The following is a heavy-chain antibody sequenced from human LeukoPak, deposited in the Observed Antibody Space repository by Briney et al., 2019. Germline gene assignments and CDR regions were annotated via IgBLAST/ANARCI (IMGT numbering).Heavy chain of an antibody. J-gene: IGHJ4*02. Sequence: GGSLRLSCAAPGFTVSSNYMTWVRQAPGKGLEWVSAIYSGGTTYYADSVKGRFTISRDNSKNTVYLQMNSLGAEDTAVYYCARVVGATTLLDYWGQGTLVTVSS. V-gene: IGHV3-53*01. CDR1: GFTVSSNY. CDR3: ARVVGATTLLDY. D-gene: IGHD1-26*01. CDR2: IYSGGTT.